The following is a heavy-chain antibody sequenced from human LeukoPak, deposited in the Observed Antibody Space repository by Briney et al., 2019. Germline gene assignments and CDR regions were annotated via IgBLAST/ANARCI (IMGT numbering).Heavy chain of an antibody. V-gene: IGHV4-59*08. CDR1: GGSISSYY. J-gene: IGHJ3*02. CDR3: ARWGATVYAFDI. CDR2: IYYSGST. D-gene: IGHD1-26*01. Sequence: SETLSLTCTVSGGSISSYYWSWIRQPPGKGLEWIGYIYYSGSTNYNPSLKSRVTISVDTSKNQFSLNLSSVTAADTAMYYCARWGATVYAFDIWGQGTMVTVSS.